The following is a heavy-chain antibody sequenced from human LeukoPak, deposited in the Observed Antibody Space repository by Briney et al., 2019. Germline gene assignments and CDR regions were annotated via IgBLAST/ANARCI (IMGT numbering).Heavy chain of an antibody. J-gene: IGHJ4*02. CDR1: GFTFSDYY. CDR2: ISSSGSTI. CDR3: ARDPLWFGELMATFDY. V-gene: IGHV3-11*01. D-gene: IGHD3-10*01. Sequence: GGSLRLSCAASGFTFSDYYMSWIRQAPGKGLEWVSYISSSGSTIYYADSVKGRFTISRDNAKNSLYLQMNSQRAEDTAVYYCARDPLWFGELMATFDYWGQGTLVTVSS.